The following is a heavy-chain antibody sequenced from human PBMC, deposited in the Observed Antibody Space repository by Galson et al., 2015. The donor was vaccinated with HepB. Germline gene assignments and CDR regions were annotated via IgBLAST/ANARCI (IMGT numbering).Heavy chain of an antibody. Sequence: SLRLSCAASGFTVSSNYMSWVRQAPGKGLEWVSVIYSGGSTYYADSVKGRFTISRDNSKNTLYLQMNSLRAEDTAVYYCASYGIAVAGTDYWGQGTLVTVSS. CDR3: ASYGIAVAGTDY. V-gene: IGHV3-66*02. CDR2: IYSGGST. CDR1: GFTVSSNY. J-gene: IGHJ4*02. D-gene: IGHD6-19*01.